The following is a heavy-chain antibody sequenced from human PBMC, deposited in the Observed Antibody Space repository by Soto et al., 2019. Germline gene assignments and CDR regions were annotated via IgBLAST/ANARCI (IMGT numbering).Heavy chain of an antibody. Sequence: AGSLRLSFAASGFIFRSYSMAWVRQASGRGLEWLSYITSSSAYIYYADSVRGRFTISRDNAQNSVYLHVNNLRAEDTAVYYCTRDDSSSWFDYWGQGTLVTVSS. CDR1: GFIFRSYS. CDR3: TRDDSSSWFDY. J-gene: IGHJ4*02. D-gene: IGHD6-13*01. V-gene: IGHV3-21*06. CDR2: ITSSSAYI.